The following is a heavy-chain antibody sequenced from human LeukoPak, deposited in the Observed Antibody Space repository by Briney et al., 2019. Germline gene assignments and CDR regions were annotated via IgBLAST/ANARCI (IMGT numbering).Heavy chain of an antibody. V-gene: IGHV4-34*01. J-gene: IGHJ5*02. D-gene: IGHD6-13*01. CDR3: ARGYSSSWYLNWFDP. Sequence: PSETLSLTCAVYGGSFSGYYWSWIRQPPGEGLEWIGEINHSGSTNYNPSLKSRVTISVDTSKNQFSLKLSSVTAADTAVYYCARGYSSSWYLNWFDPWGQGTLVTVSS. CDR1: GGSFSGYY. CDR2: INHSGST.